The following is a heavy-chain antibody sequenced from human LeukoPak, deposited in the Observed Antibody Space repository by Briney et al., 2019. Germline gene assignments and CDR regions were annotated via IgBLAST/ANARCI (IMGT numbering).Heavy chain of an antibody. J-gene: IGHJ3*02. D-gene: IGHD6-13*01. CDR2: VDPEDGET. CDR3: ATVPAAGNKAFDI. V-gene: IGHV1-69-2*01. Sequence: VKISCKVSGYTFTDYYMHWVEQAPGNGLEWMGLVDPEDGETIYAEKFQGRVTITADTSTDTAYMELSSLRSEDTAVYYCATVPAAGNKAFDIWGQGTMVTVSS. CDR1: GYTFTDYY.